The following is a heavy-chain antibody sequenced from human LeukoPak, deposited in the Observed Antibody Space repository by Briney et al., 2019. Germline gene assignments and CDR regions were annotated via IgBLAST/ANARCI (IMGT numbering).Heavy chain of an antibody. V-gene: IGHV3-23*01. D-gene: IGHD5-18*01. CDR3: AKSRGYSYGYGGEAFDI. Sequence: GGSLRLSCAASGFTFSSYAMSWVRQAPGKGLEWVSAISGSGGSTYYADSVQGRFTISRDNSKNTLYLQMNSPRAEDTAAYSCAKSRGYSYGYGGEAFDIWGQGTMVTVSS. CDR1: GFTFSSYA. CDR2: ISGSGGST. J-gene: IGHJ3*02.